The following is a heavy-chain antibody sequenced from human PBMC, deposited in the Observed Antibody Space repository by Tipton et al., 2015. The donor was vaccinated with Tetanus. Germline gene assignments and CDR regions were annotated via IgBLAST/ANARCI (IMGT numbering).Heavy chain of an antibody. V-gene: IGHV4-59*01. J-gene: IGHJ3*02. Sequence: LSLTCSVSDGSSRNYYWSWIRQPPGKGLEWIGNIYSSGSANYNPPLRSRVTISVAASKDRFSLKMISVTPAAPAVYYCAGSQSWFPFEIGGQGTIVPVSS. CDR3: AGSQSWFPFEI. CDR1: DGSSRNYY. D-gene: IGHD3-10*01. CDR2: IYSSGSA.